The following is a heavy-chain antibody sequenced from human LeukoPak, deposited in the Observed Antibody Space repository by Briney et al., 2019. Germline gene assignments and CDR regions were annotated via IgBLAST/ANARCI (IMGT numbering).Heavy chain of an antibody. D-gene: IGHD4-17*01. CDR1: GFTFSSYA. J-gene: IGHJ4*02. V-gene: IGHV3-23*01. CDR3: AKDQNTVATAPFDY. Sequence: PGGSPRLSCAASGFTFSSYAMSWVRQAPGKGLEWVSAINSAGSTYYGDSVRGRFTISRDNSKNVLYLQMNSLRAEDTALYYCAKDQNTVATAPFDYWGQGTLVTVSS. CDR2: INSAGST.